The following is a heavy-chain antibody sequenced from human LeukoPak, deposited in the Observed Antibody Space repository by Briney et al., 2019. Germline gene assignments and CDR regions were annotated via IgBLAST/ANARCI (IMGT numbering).Heavy chain of an antibody. D-gene: IGHD5-18*01. J-gene: IGHJ6*03. V-gene: IGHV1-18*04. CDR2: ISAYNGNT. CDR1: GYTFTGYY. Sequence: ASVKVSCKASGYTFTGYYMHWVRQAPGQGLEWMGWISAYNGNTNYAQKLQGRVTMTTDTSTSTAYMELRSLRSDDTAVYYCARAVDTAMVTWSFYYYYYMDVWGKGTTVTISS. CDR3: ARAVDTAMVTWSFYYYYYMDV.